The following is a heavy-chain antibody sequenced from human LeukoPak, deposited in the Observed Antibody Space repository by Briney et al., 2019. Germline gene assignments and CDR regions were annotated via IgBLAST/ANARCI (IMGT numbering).Heavy chain of an antibody. Sequence: SETLSLTCTVSLASINTFYWSWIRQPPGKGLEWIGNIYYSGSIIYNPSLRRRVNISVDTSKNQFSLKLNSVTAADTAVYYCASSWIQIPGRFDYWGQGTLVTVSS. CDR3: ASSWIQIPGRFDY. V-gene: IGHV4-59*01. D-gene: IGHD5-18*01. CDR2: IYYSGSI. CDR1: LASINTFY. J-gene: IGHJ4*02.